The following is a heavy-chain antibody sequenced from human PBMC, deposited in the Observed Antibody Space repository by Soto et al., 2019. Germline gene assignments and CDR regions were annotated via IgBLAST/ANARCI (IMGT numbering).Heavy chain of an antibody. CDR3: ARPSPLTIFGVVTDRAYYYGMDV. Sequence: ASVKVSCKASGGTFSSYAISWVRQAPGQGLEWMGGIIPIFGTASYAQKFQGRVTITADESTSTAYMELSSLRSEDTAVYYCARPSPLTIFGVVTDRAYYYGMDVWGQGTTVTVSS. D-gene: IGHD3-3*01. J-gene: IGHJ6*02. CDR2: IIPIFGTA. CDR1: GGTFSSYA. V-gene: IGHV1-69*13.